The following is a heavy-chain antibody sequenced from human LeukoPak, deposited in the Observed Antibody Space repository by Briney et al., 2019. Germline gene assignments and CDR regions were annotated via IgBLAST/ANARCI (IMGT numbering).Heavy chain of an antibody. Sequence: SQTLSLTCAVSGGSISSGGYSWSWIRQPPGKGLEWIGYIYHSGSTYYNPSLKSRVTISVDRSKNQFSLKLSSVTAADTAVYYCARGNTGAFDIWGQGTMVTVSS. CDR3: ARGNTGAFDI. V-gene: IGHV4-30-2*01. D-gene: IGHD1-14*01. CDR2: IYHSGST. CDR1: GGSISSGGYS. J-gene: IGHJ3*02.